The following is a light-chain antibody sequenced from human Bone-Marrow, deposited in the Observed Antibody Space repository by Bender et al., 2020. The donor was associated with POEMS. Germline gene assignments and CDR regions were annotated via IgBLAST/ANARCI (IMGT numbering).Light chain of an antibody. J-gene: IGLJ3*02. V-gene: IGLV1-44*01. CDR1: SSNIGAHA. CDR3: AVWDDSLNGWV. Sequence: QSVLTQPPSASGTPGQRVTISCSGGSSNIGAHAVNWYQHLPGTTPKIHSYSSHRRPSEVPDRFSGSRSGTSASMAISGLQSEDEADYYCAVWDDSLNGWVFGGGTKLTVL. CDR2: SSH.